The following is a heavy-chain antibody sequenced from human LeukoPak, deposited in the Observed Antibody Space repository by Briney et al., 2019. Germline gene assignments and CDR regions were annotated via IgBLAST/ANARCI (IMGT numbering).Heavy chain of an antibody. CDR3: ARHTPDKLQDFNSQWPVIDF. Sequence: GESLKISCKGSGYSFTSYWIGWVRQMPGKGLEWMGIIYPGDSDTRYSPSFQGQVSISADKSSNTAYLQWSSLRASDTAIYYCARHTPDKLQDFNSQWPVIDFWGQGTLVTVSS. V-gene: IGHV5-51*01. CDR1: GYSFTSYW. D-gene: IGHD6-19*01. J-gene: IGHJ4*02. CDR2: IYPGDSDT.